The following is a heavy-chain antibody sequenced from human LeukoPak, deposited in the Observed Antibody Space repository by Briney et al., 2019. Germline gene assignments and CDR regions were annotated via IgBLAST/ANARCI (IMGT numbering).Heavy chain of an antibody. CDR2: IIPIIGTA. Sequence: GASVKVSCKASGGTFSSYAISWARQAPGQGLEWMGGIIPIIGTANYAQKFQGRVTITADESTSTAYMELSSLRSEDTAVYYCARVSDSSGYYGGIFDYWGQGTLVTVSS. D-gene: IGHD3-22*01. V-gene: IGHV1-69*13. J-gene: IGHJ4*02. CDR3: ARVSDSSGYYGGIFDY. CDR1: GGTFSSYA.